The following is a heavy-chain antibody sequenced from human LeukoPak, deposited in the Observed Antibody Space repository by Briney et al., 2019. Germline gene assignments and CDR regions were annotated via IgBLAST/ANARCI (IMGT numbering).Heavy chain of an antibody. CDR2: IIPILGIA. CDR3: ARGFAAAAGASSFDY. J-gene: IGHJ4*02. V-gene: IGHV1-69*02. Sequence: SVKVSCKASGGTFSSYTISWVRQAPGQGLEWMGRIIPILGIANYAQKFQGRVTITADKSTSTAYMELSSLRSEDTAVYYCARGFAAAAGASSFDYWGQGTLVTVSS. D-gene: IGHD6-13*01. CDR1: GGTFSSYT.